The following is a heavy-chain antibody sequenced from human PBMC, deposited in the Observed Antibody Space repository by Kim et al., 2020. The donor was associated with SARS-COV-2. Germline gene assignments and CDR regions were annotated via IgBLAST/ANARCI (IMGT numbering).Heavy chain of an antibody. Sequence: SETLSLTCTVSGGSISSYYWSWIRQPPGKGLEWIGYIYYSGSTNYNPSLKSRVTISVDTSKNQFSLKLSSVTAADTAVYYCARTQTAAGDAFDIWGQGT. CDR1: GGSISSYY. CDR2: IYYSGST. CDR3: ARTQTAAGDAFDI. D-gene: IGHD6-13*01. V-gene: IGHV4-59*01. J-gene: IGHJ3*02.